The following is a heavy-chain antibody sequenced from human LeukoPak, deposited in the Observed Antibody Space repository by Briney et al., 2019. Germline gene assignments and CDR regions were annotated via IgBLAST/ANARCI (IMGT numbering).Heavy chain of an antibody. CDR3: ATGRVGVWNVVLFDY. Sequence: ASVKVSCKASGRTFSSYTISWVRQAPGQGLEWMGRIIPILGIANYAQKFQGRVTIIADKSTSTAYMELSSLRSEDTAVYYCATGRVGVWNVVLFDYWGQGTLVTVSS. J-gene: IGHJ4*02. D-gene: IGHD3-22*01. CDR1: GRTFSSYT. V-gene: IGHV1-69*02. CDR2: IIPILGIA.